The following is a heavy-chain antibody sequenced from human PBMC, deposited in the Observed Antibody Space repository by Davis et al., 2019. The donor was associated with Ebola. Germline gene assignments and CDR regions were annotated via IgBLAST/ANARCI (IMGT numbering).Heavy chain of an antibody. V-gene: IGHV4-39*01. CDR2: FYYSGTT. J-gene: IGHJ5*02. Sequence: SETLSLTCTVSGGSITSSDYYWGWIRQSPGKGLEWIGTFYYSGTTFYNPSLKSRITVSVDPSKNQFSLKLNSATAADTAVYYCARVPGYVWFDPWGQGTLVAVSS. CDR3: ARVPGYVWFDP. D-gene: IGHD3-9*01. CDR1: GGSITSSDYY.